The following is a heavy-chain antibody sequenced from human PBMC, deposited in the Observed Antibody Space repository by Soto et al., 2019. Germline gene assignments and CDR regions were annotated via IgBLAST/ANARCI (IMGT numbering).Heavy chain of an antibody. CDR3: VRGREGVYGDYFRSYFDY. CDR2: IWDDGSKK. D-gene: IGHD4-17*01. V-gene: IGHV3-33*01. J-gene: IGHJ4*02. CDR1: GFKFTTSG. Sequence: TGGSLRLSCAASGFKFTTSGMHWVRQAPGKGLECVAMIWDDGSKKQYSDSVKGRFIISRDNSNNTLYLQMSSLRAEDTAIYYCVRGREGVYGDYFRSYFDYWGQGVRVTVSS.